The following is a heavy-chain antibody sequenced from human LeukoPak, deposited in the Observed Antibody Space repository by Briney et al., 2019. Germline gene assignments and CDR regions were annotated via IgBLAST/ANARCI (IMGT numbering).Heavy chain of an antibody. V-gene: IGHV3-23*01. Sequence: GGSLRLSCAASGFTFSTYTMTWVRQAPGKGLQWLSAISGSGDATYYADSVKGRFTISRDNSKNILYLQLNSLRAEDTDVYSCAKGTTGGYDYWGRGTLVTVSS. CDR1: GFTFSTYT. CDR3: AKGTTGGYDY. CDR2: ISGSGDAT. J-gene: IGHJ4*02. D-gene: IGHD5-12*01.